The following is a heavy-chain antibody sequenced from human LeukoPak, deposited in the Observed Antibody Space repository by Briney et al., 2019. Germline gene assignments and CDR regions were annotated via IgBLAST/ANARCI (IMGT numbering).Heavy chain of an antibody. J-gene: IGHJ4*02. CDR1: GFTFSSYW. D-gene: IGHD1-14*01. CDR2: INTDGSST. V-gene: IGHV3-74*01. Sequence: GGSLRLSCAASGFTFSSYWMHWVRQAPGKGLVWVSRINTDGSSTSYADSVKGRFTISRDNAENTLYLQMNSLRAEDTAVYYCARDNPDSNLDYWGQGTLVTVSS. CDR3: ARDNPDSNLDY.